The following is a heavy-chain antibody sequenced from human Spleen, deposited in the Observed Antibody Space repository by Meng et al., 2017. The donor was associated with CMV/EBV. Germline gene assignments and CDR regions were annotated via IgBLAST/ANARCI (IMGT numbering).Heavy chain of an antibody. D-gene: IGHD1-7*01. Sequence: SVKVSCKASGGTFSSYAISWVRQAPGQGLEWMGGIIPILGIANYAQKFQGRVTITADKSTSTAYMELTSLTSEDTALNYCARRLMGGTIYDSWGQGTLVTVSS. CDR1: GGTFSSYA. V-gene: IGHV1-69*10. CDR2: IIPILGIA. J-gene: IGHJ5*01. CDR3: ARRLMGGTIYDS.